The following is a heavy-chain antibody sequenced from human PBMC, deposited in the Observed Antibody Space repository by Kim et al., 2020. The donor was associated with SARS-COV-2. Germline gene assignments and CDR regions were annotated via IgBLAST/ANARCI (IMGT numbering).Heavy chain of an antibody. CDR3: AKDLPSKLWLLYGMDV. CDR2: ISWNSGSI. J-gene: IGHJ6*02. D-gene: IGHD5-18*01. Sequence: GGSLRLSCAASGFTFDDYAMHWVRQAPGKGLEWVSGISWNSGSIGYADSVKGRFTISRDNAKNSLYLQMNSLRAEDTALYYCAKDLPSKLWLLYGMDVWGQGTTVTVSS. CDR1: GFTFDDYA. V-gene: IGHV3-9*01.